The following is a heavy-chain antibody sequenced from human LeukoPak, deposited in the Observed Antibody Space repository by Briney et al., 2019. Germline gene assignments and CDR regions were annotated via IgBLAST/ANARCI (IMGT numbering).Heavy chain of an antibody. CDR2: IYSGGTA. J-gene: IGHJ4*02. CDR1: GFTFSSYA. D-gene: IGHD6-13*01. V-gene: IGHV3-53*01. CDR3: ARASSIGAAGLFDS. Sequence: GGSLRLSCAASGFTFSSYAMNWVRQAPGKGLEWVSVIYSGGTAYYADSVKGRFTISRDNSKNTLYLQMNSLRAEDTAVYYCARASSIGAAGLFDSWGQGTLVTVSS.